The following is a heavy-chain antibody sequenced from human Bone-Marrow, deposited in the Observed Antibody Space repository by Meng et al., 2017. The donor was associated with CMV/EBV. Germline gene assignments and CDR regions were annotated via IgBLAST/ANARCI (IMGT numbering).Heavy chain of an antibody. CDR3: ARITRSRRQSDNWDGHYYFDH. D-gene: IGHD3-9*01. CDR2: FDPEKGEI. V-gene: IGHV1-24*01. Sequence: ASVKDSCKISGYTPTTLSIHWVRQAPGRGLEWLGGFDPEKGEIRYAQNFQGRLTMTEDTSTGTVYLEVRSLRSADRAVYYCARITRSRRQSDNWDGHYYFDHWGQGTLVTVSS. J-gene: IGHJ4*02. CDR1: GYTPTTLS.